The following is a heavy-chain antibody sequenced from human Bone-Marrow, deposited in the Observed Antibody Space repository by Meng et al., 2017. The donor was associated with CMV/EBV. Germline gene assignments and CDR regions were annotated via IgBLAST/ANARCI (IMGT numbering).Heavy chain of an antibody. D-gene: IGHD6-19*01. CDR3: ARHHTIHSSGWYRRAFAI. V-gene: IGHV4-39*01. CDR2: IYYSGST. CDR1: GCPISSSSYY. J-gene: IGHJ3*02. Sequence: SETLSLTCTVSGCPISSSSYYWGGILQPPGKGLEWSGSIYYSGSTYYNPSPKSRVTISVDTSKNQFSLKLSSVTAADMAVYYCARHHTIHSSGWYRRAFAIWGQATRVT.